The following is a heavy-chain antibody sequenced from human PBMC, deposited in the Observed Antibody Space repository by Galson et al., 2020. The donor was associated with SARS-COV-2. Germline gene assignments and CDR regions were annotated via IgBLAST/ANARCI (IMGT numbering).Heavy chain of an antibody. V-gene: IGHV1-46*01. CDR1: GYIFTSYF. Sequence: GESLKISCKASGYIFTSYFIHWVRQAPGQGPEWMGIINPSGGYATSEQKFQGRVTMTRDTSTSTVYMELTSLRSEDTAVYYCARDHVGSGSYLGYWGQGTLVIVSS. D-gene: IGHD1-26*01. CDR2: INPSGGYA. CDR3: ARDHVGSGSYLGY. J-gene: IGHJ4*02.